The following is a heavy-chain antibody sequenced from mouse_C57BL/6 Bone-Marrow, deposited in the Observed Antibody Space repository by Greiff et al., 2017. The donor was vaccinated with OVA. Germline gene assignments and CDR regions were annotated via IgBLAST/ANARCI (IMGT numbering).Heavy chain of an antibody. CDR2: INPYNGGT. Sequence: EVQLQQSGPVLVKPGASVKMSCKASGYTFTDYYMNWVKQSHGKSLEWIGVINPYNGGTSYNQKFKGKATLTVDKSSSTAYMELNSLTSEDSAVYYCAREGVYDYGIAYWGQGTLVTVSA. J-gene: IGHJ3*01. D-gene: IGHD2-4*01. CDR1: GYTFTDYY. V-gene: IGHV1-19*01. CDR3: AREGVYDYGIAY.